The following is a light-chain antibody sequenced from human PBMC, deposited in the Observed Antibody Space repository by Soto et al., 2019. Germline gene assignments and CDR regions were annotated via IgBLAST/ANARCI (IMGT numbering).Light chain of an antibody. CDR2: GSR. Sequence: QSVLTQPPPVSGAPGQRVTISCTGSSSKIGAGHDVHWYQQLPGSAPKLLIYGSRNRPSGVPDRFSGSRSGTSASLAITGLQAEDEADYYCQSYDSSLSAHYVFGTGNKVTVL. CDR1: SSKIGAGHD. J-gene: IGLJ1*01. V-gene: IGLV1-40*01. CDR3: QSYDSSLSAHYV.